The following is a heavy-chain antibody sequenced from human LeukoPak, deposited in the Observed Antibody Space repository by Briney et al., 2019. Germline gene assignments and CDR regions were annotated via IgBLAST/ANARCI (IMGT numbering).Heavy chain of an antibody. CDR3: AKERDTAMVTIGY. CDR2: IRYDGSNK. Sequence: TGGSLRLSCAASGFTFSSYGMHWVRQAPGKGLEWVAFIRYDGSNKYYADSVKGRFTISRDNSKNTLYLQMNSLRAEDTAVYYCAKERDTAMVTIGYWGQGTLVTVSS. CDR1: GFTFSSYG. D-gene: IGHD5-18*01. J-gene: IGHJ4*02. V-gene: IGHV3-30*02.